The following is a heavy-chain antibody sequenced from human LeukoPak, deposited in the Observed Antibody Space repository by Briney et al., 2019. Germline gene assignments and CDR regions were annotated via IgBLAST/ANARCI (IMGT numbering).Heavy chain of an antibody. CDR2: ISSSSSYI. CDR1: GFTFSSYS. J-gene: IGHJ4*02. D-gene: IGHD5-18*01. Sequence: AGSLRLSCAASGFTFSSYSMTWVRQAPGKGLEWVSSISSSSSYIYYADSVKGRFTISRDNAKNLLYLQMNSLGAEDTAVDYCARDLRGYSYGYDVWGQGTLVTVSS. V-gene: IGHV3-21*01. CDR3: ARDLRGYSYGYDV.